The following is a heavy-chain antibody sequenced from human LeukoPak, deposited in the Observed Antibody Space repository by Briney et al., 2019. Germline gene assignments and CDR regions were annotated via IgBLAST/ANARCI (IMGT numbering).Heavy chain of an antibody. D-gene: IGHD3-22*01. CDR1: GFTFSNYS. V-gene: IGHV3-33*01. Sequence: PGGSLRLFHAASGFTFSNYSMHWVRQVPGKGLEWVAAIWFDGIRKYYADSVKGRLTISRDNSKNTLYLQMNSLRAEDTAVYYCARDLEDSSPFGAFDIWGQGKMVTVSS. CDR3: ARDLEDSSPFGAFDI. CDR2: IWFDGIRK. J-gene: IGHJ3*02.